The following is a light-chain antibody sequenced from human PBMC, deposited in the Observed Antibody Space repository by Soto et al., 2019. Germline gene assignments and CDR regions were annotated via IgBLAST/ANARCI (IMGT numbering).Light chain of an antibody. Sequence: EIVMTQSPATLSXSXXERATLSCRASQSVSSNLAWYQQKPGQAPRLLIYGASTRATGIPARFSGSGSGTEFTLTISSLQSEDFAVYYCQQYNNWPRTFGQGTKVEIK. V-gene: IGKV3-15*01. CDR1: QSVSSN. CDR3: QQYNNWPRT. CDR2: GAS. J-gene: IGKJ1*01.